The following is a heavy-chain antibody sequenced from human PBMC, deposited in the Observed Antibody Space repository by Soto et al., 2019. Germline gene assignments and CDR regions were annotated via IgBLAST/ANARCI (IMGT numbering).Heavy chain of an antibody. Sequence: GGSLRLSCAASGFTFSSYSMNWVRQAPGKGLEWVSSISSSSSYIYYADSVKGRFTISRDNAKNSLYLQMNSLRAEDTAVYYCAKIGPYSGYDNDAFDIWGQGTMVTVSS. D-gene: IGHD5-12*01. J-gene: IGHJ3*02. V-gene: IGHV3-21*04. CDR1: GFTFSSYS. CDR2: ISSSSSYI. CDR3: AKIGPYSGYDNDAFDI.